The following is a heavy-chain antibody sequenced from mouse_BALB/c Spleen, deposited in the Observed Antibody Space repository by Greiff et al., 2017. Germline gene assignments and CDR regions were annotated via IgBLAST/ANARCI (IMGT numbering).Heavy chain of an antibody. J-gene: IGHJ4*01. CDR2: IWAGGST. V-gene: IGHV2-9*02. Sequence: VQLQESGPGLVAPSQSLSITCTVSGFSLTSYGVHWVRQPPGKGLEWLGVIWAGGSTNYNSALMSRLSISKDNSKSQVFLKMNSLQTDDTAMYYCARDPPYDYDDYYAMDYWGQGTSVTVSS. CDR3: ARDPPYDYDDYYAMDY. D-gene: IGHD2-4*01. CDR1: GFSLTSYG.